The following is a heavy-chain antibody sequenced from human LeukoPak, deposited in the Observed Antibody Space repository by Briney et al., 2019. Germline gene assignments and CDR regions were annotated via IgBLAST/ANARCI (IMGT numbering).Heavy chain of an antibody. D-gene: IGHD2-21*02. V-gene: IGHV3-48*02. CDR1: GFTFSSYS. CDR2: ISSSSNTI. Sequence: QPGGSLRLSCAASGFTFSSYSMNWVRQAPGKGLEWVSYISSSSNTIYYADSVKGRFTIPRDNAKNSLFLQMNSLRDEDTSVYYCARAVTVVTRGGLVFDYWGQGTLVTVSS. CDR3: ARAVTVVTRGGLVFDY. J-gene: IGHJ4*02.